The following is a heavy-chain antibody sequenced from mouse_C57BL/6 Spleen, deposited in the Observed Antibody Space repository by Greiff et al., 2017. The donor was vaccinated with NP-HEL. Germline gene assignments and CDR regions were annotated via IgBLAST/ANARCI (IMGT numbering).Heavy chain of an antibody. Sequence: VQLQQPGAELVRPGTSVKLSCKASGYTFTSYWMHWVKQRPGQGLEWIGVIDPSDSYTNYNQKFKGKATLTVDTSSSTAYMQLSSLTSEDSAVYYCARGAYYSPASDMDYWGQGTSVTVSS. D-gene: IGHD2-12*01. CDR1: GYTFTSYW. CDR3: ARGAYYSPASDMDY. V-gene: IGHV1-59*01. CDR2: IDPSDSYT. J-gene: IGHJ4*01.